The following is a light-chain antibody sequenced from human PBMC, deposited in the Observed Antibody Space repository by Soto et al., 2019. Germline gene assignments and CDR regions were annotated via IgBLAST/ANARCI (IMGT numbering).Light chain of an antibody. CDR3: QQYNNWPWT. J-gene: IGKJ1*01. CDR2: GAS. CDR1: QSISDT. V-gene: IGKV3-15*01. Sequence: MVMTQSPATLSVSPVVIGSVSCMASQSISDTIAWYQQKPGQAPRLLIYGASARATGFPARFSGSGSGTDFTLTISSLQSEDFAVYYCQQYNNWPWTFGQGTKVDI.